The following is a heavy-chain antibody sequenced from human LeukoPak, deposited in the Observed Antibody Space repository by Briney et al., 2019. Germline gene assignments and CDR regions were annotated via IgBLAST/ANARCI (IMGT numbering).Heavy chain of an antibody. J-gene: IGHJ4*02. Sequence: GGSLRLSCVASGFTFSSYAMSWVRQAPGKGLEWVSAISGSGCSTYYADSVKGRFTISRDNSKNTLYLKMNSLRAEDTAVYYCAGDTAMVTWGVDYWGQGTLVTVSS. CDR2: ISGSGCST. CDR3: AGDTAMVTWGVDY. V-gene: IGHV3-23*01. CDR1: GFTFSSYA. D-gene: IGHD5-18*01.